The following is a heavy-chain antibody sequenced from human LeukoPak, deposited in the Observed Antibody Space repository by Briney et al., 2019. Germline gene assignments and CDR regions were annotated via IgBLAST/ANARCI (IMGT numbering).Heavy chain of an antibody. CDR1: GGTFSSYA. CDR2: IIPIFGIA. V-gene: IGHV1-69*04. Sequence: ASVKVSCKASGGTFSSYAISWVRQAPGQGLEWMGRIIPIFGIANYAQKFQGRVTITADKSTSTAYMELSSLRSEDTAVYYCARQPGGYNSYYFDYWGQGTLVTVSS. D-gene: IGHD5-24*01. CDR3: ARQPGGYNSYYFDY. J-gene: IGHJ4*02.